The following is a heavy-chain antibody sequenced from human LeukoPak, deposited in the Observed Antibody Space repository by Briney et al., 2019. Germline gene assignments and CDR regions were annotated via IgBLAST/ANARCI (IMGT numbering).Heavy chain of an antibody. J-gene: IGHJ6*03. D-gene: IGHD1-1*01. CDR2: IIPMFGTA. Sequence: SVKVSCKASGRTFSTYAISWVRQAPGQALEWVGGIIPMFGTADYAQKFQGRVTIIADESTSTVYMELSSLRSGDTAVYYCARDPAERLRGASYYYYMDVWGKGTTVTVSS. CDR3: ARDPAERLRGASYYYYMDV. V-gene: IGHV1-69*13. CDR1: GRTFSTYA.